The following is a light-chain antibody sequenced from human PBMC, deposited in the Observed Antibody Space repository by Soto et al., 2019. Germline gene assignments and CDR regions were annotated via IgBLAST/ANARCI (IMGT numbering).Light chain of an antibody. J-gene: IGKJ4*01. V-gene: IGKV1-5*03. CDR1: QSVSTW. Sequence: DIQLTQSPSTLSASVGDRVTITCRASQSVSTWLAWYQQKPGTAPKLLIHKASTLENGDPSRFSGSGSGTVFTLPISSLQPDDSATYYCHLLHDYPVTFGGGPKVQI. CDR2: KAS. CDR3: HLLHDYPVT.